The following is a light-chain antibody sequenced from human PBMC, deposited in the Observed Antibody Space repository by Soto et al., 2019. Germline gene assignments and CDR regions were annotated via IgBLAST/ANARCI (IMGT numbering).Light chain of an antibody. CDR2: DVS. V-gene: IGLV2-14*03. J-gene: IGLJ2*01. CDR1: SSDVGAYNS. Sequence: QSALTQPASVSGSPGQSITISCTGSSSDVGAYNSVSWYQHHPGKAPKLMIYDVSHRPSGVSNRFSGSKSVNTASLTISGLQAEDEADYFCSSYTGSSTLVVFGGGTQLTVL. CDR3: SSYTGSSTLVV.